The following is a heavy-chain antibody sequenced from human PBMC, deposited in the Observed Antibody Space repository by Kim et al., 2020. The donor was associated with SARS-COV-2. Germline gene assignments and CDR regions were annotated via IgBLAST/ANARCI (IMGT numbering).Heavy chain of an antibody. CDR2: IYPGDSDT. D-gene: IGHD3-16*02. CDR1: GYSFTSYW. Sequence: GESLKISCKGSGYSFTSYWIGWVRQMPGKGLEWMGIIYPGDSDTRYSPSFQGQVTISADKSISTAYLQWSSLKASDTAMYYCARLAVPYSYDYVWGSYRYTHFDYWGQGTLVTVSS. J-gene: IGHJ4*02. CDR3: ARLAVPYSYDYVWGSYRYTHFDY. V-gene: IGHV5-51*01.